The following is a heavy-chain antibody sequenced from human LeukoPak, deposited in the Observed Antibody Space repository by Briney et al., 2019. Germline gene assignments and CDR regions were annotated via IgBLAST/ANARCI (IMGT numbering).Heavy chain of an antibody. J-gene: IGHJ4*02. CDR2: TIPIFGTA. V-gene: IGHV1-69*05. CDR3: ARSIVVVVAATGFDY. Sequence: ASVKVSCKASGGTFSSYAISWVRQAPGQGLEWMGGTIPIFGTANYAQKFQGRVTITTDESTSTAYMELSSLRSEDTAVYYCARSIVVVVAATGFDYWGQGTLVTVSS. CDR1: GGTFSSYA. D-gene: IGHD2-15*01.